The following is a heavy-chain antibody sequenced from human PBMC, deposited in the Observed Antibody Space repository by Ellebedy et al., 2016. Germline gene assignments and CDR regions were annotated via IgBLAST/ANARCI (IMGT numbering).Heavy chain of an antibody. Sequence: GESLKISCNGSGYSFTSYWIGWVRQMPGKGLEWMGIIYPGDSDTRYSPSFQGQVTISADKSISTAYLQWSSLKASDTAMYYCARQYTISSNWFDPWGQGTLVTVSS. CDR3: ARQYTISSNWFDP. D-gene: IGHD3-3*01. CDR1: GYSFTSYW. V-gene: IGHV5-51*01. CDR2: IYPGDSDT. J-gene: IGHJ5*02.